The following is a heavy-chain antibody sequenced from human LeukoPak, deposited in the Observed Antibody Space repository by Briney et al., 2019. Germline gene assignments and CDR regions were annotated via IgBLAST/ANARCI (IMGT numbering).Heavy chain of an antibody. CDR2: IIPIFGTA. CDR1: GGTFSSYA. CDR3: ARDIRGGGMVDDSSGWYNWFDP. Sequence: EASVKVSCKASGGTFSSYAISWVRQAPGQGLEWMGRIIPIFGTANYAQKFQGRVTITTDESTSTAYMELSSLRSEDTAVYYCARDIRGGGMVDDSSGWYNWFDPWGHGTLVTVSS. J-gene: IGHJ5*02. D-gene: IGHD6-19*01. V-gene: IGHV1-69*05.